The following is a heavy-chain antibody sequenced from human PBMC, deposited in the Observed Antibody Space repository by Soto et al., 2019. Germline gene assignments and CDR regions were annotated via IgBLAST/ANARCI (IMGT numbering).Heavy chain of an antibody. V-gene: IGHV1-69*02. J-gene: IGHJ2*01. Sequence: QVQLVQSGAEVKKPGSSVKVSCKASGGTFSSYTISWVRQAPGQGLEWMGRIIPILGIANYAQKFQGRVTITEDKSTSTAYMELSSLRSEDTAVYYCARGRSGYSGYDRVYWYFDLWGRGTLVTVSS. CDR1: GGTFSSYT. D-gene: IGHD5-12*01. CDR3: ARGRSGYSGYDRVYWYFDL. CDR2: IIPILGIA.